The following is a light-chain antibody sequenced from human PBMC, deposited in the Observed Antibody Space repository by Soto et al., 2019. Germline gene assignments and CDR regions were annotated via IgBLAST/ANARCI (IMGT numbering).Light chain of an antibody. V-gene: IGLV1-44*01. CDR1: SSNIESNT. CDR3: AAWDDGLNGVV. J-gene: IGLJ2*01. CDR2: SNN. Sequence: QSVLTQPPSASGTPGQRVTISCSGSSSNIESNTVNWYQQLPGTAPKLLIYSNNQRPSGVPDRFSGSKSGTSASLAISGLEAEDEADYYCAAWDDGLNGVVFGGGTKLTVL.